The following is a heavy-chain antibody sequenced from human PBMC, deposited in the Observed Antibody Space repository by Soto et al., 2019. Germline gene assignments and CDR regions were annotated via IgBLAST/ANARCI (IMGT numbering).Heavy chain of an antibody. CDR3: ALRSMAVVPEY. J-gene: IGHJ4*02. CDR2: LYYGGSA. Sequence: PSETLSLTCTVSGASISSSSYYWGWIRQPPGKGLEWIGCLYYGGSANYNPSLKSRVTLSVDTSTNQCSLTLSSMTAADTAVYYCALRSMAVVPEYWGQGTLVTVSS. CDR1: GASISSSSYY. D-gene: IGHD3-22*01. V-gene: IGHV4-61*05.